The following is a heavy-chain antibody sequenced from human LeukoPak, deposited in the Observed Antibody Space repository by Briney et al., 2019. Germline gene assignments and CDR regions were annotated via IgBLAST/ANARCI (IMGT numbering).Heavy chain of an antibody. CDR2: ITGSGTST. CDR1: GFTFSNYA. V-gene: IGHV3-23*01. D-gene: IGHD3-9*01. J-gene: IGHJ4*02. CDR3: VIWGDYDVLTGYYVPDY. Sequence: GGSLRLSCVASGFTFSNYAVSWVRQAPGKGLEWVSAITGSGTSTYYADSLKGRFTISRDNSKNTVFLQMNSLRHEDTAIYYCVIWGDYDVLTGYYVPDYWGQGTLVTVSS.